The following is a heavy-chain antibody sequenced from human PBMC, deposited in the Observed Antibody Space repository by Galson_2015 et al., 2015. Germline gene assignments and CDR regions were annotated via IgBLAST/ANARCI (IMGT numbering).Heavy chain of an antibody. CDR3: ARTGRSYDFWSGSLNY. J-gene: IGHJ4*02. Sequence: SLRLSCAASGFTFSSYWMSWVRQAPGKGLEWVANIKQDGSEKYYVDSVKGRFTISRDNAKNSLYLQMNSLRAEDTAVYYCARTGRSYDFWSGSLNYWGQGTQVTVSS. D-gene: IGHD3-3*01. CDR1: GFTFSSYW. V-gene: IGHV3-7*01. CDR2: IKQDGSEK.